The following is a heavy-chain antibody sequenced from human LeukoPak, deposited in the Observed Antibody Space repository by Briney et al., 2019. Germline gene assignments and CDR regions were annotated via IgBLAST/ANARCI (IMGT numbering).Heavy chain of an antibody. CDR3: ASMDFWSASHLDY. V-gene: IGHV4-39*01. CDR2: IYYSGST. Sequence: SETLSLTCTVSGGSIGSSSYYWGRIRQPPGKGLEWIGRIYYSGSTSYNPSLKSPVTISVDTSKNQFSLKLSSVTAADTAVYYCASMDFWSASHLDYWGQGTLVTVSS. CDR1: GGSIGSSSYY. J-gene: IGHJ4*02. D-gene: IGHD3-3*01.